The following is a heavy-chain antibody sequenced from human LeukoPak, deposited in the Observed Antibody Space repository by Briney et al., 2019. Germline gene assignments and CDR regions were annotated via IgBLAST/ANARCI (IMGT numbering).Heavy chain of an antibody. D-gene: IGHD6-13*01. V-gene: IGHV1-18*01. CDR3: ARGQQPPNIYFFDH. J-gene: IGHJ4*02. CDR1: GYTFTSYG. Sequence: ASVKVSCKASGYTFTSYGISWVRQAPGQGLEWMGWISAYNGNTNYALKLQGRVTMTTDTSTSTAYMELRSLGSDDTAVYYCARGQQPPNIYFFDHWGQGTLVTVSS. CDR2: ISAYNGNT.